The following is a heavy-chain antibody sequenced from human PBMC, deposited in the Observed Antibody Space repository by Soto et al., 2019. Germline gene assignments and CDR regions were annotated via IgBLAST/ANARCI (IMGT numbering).Heavy chain of an antibody. J-gene: IGHJ5*02. D-gene: IGHD1-1*01. CDR2: ISYNGDT. CDR1: DSSVSSSYW. Sequence: HVQLQESGPGLVKPSDTLSLTCAVSDSSVSSSYWWGWIRQPPGKGLEWVGYISYNGDTYSNPSLKRRVSMSVDTSKIHFSLKLDSVTAIDTATYYCARIVAPGTQGWFDPLGQGTLVTVSS. V-gene: IGHV4-28*01. CDR3: ARIVAPGTQGWFDP.